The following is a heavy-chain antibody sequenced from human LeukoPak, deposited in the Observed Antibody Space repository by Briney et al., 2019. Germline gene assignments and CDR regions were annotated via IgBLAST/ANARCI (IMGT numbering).Heavy chain of an antibody. V-gene: IGHV3-21*01. CDR2: ISSSSSYI. CDR1: GFTFSSYS. Sequence: PGGSLRPSCAASGFTFSSYSMNWVRQAPGKGLEWVSSISSSSSYIYYADSVKGRFTISRDNAKNSLYLQMNSLRAEDTAVYYCARDHRNCSSTSCFPANYYYYYGMDVWGQGTTVTVSS. J-gene: IGHJ6*02. D-gene: IGHD2-2*01. CDR3: ARDHRNCSSTSCFPANYYYYYGMDV.